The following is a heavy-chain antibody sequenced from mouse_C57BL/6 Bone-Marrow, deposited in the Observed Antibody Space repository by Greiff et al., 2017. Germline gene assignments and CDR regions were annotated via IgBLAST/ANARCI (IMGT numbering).Heavy chain of an antibody. Sequence: EVQLVESGGGLVQPKGSLKLSCAASGFSFNTYAMNWVRQAPGKGLEWVARIRSKSNNYATYYADSVKDRFTISRDASESMLYLQMNNLKTEDTAMYYCVRPYDYDKAWFAYWGQGTLVTVSA. CDR1: GFSFNTYA. V-gene: IGHV10-1*01. D-gene: IGHD2-4*01. CDR2: IRSKSNNYAT. J-gene: IGHJ3*01. CDR3: VRPYDYDKAWFAY.